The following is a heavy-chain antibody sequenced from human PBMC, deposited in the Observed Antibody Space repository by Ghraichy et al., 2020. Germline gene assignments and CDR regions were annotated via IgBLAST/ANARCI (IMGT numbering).Heavy chain of an antibody. CDR1: GFTFSSYA. D-gene: IGHD6-13*01. V-gene: IGHV3-23*01. CDR3: AHVPHSLAAPGLRFFDY. J-gene: IGHJ4*02. CDR2: ISAGFGT. Sequence: GGSLRLSCAASGFTFSSYAMSWVRQAPGKGLEWVSVISAGFGTYYSDSVKGRFTISRDNSKNTLFLQMNSLRAEDTALYYCAHVPHSLAAPGLRFFDYWGQGTLVTVSS.